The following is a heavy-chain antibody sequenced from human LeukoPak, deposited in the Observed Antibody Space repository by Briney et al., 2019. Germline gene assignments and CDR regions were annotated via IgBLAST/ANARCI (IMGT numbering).Heavy chain of an antibody. D-gene: IGHD3-10*01. V-gene: IGHV5-51*01. CDR2: IYPGDSDT. J-gene: IGHJ3*02. CDR1: GYRFTSYW. Sequence: GESLKISFKGSGYRFTSYWIGWVRQMPGKGLEWMGIIYPGDSDTRYSPSFQGQVTISADKSISTAYLQWSSLKASDTAMYYCARSPRASGRAFDIWGQGTMVTVSS. CDR3: ARSPRASGRAFDI.